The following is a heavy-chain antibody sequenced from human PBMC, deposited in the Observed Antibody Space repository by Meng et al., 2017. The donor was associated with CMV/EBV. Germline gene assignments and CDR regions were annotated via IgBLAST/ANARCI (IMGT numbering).Heavy chain of an antibody. D-gene: IGHD6-13*01. CDR2: IFSNDEK. CDR3: ALIAAAGTKGSTNYYYYYGMDV. J-gene: IGHJ6*02. V-gene: IGHV2-26*01. CDR1: GFSLSNARMG. Sequence: SGPTLVKPTETLTLTCTVSGFSLSNARMGVSWIRQPPGKALEWLAHIFSNDEKSYSTSLESRLTISKDTSKSQVVLTMTNMDPVDTATYYCALIAAAGTKGSTNYYYYYGMDVWGQGTTVTVSS.